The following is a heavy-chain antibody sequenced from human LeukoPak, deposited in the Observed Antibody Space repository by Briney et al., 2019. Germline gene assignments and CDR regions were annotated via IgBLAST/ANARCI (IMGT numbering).Heavy chain of an antibody. CDR3: ARGRQDTTMIVVVFTDAQYYLDY. V-gene: IGHV4-34*01. Sequence: SETLSLTCTVSGGSISSYYWSWIRQPPGKGLEWIGEVTDSGRTKYNPSLKTRVIISADKSKSQFSLKLTSVTAADTAVYYCARGRQDTTMIVVVFTDAQYYLDYWGQGTPVIVSS. J-gene: IGHJ4*02. D-gene: IGHD3-22*01. CDR2: VTDSGRT. CDR1: GGSISSYY.